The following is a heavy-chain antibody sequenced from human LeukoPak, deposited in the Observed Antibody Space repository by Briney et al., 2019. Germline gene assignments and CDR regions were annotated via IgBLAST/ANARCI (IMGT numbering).Heavy chain of an antibody. Sequence: ASAKVSCKASGYTFTSYGISWVRQAPGQGLEWMGWISAYNGNTNYAQKLQGRVTMTTDTSTSTAYMELRSLRSDDTAVYYCARVWYQLLAVAGSSLWDIWGQGTMVTVFS. CDR1: GYTFTSYG. V-gene: IGHV1-18*01. CDR2: ISAYNGNT. J-gene: IGHJ3*02. CDR3: ARVWYQLLAVAGSSLWDI. D-gene: IGHD2-2*01.